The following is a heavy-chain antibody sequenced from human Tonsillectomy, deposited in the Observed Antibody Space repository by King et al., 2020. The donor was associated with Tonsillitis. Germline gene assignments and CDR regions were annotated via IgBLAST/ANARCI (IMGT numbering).Heavy chain of an antibody. CDR3: ARAPLPYSSSWYFHAFDI. CDR2: IYYSGST. D-gene: IGHD6-13*01. V-gene: IGHV4-59*01. J-gene: IGHJ3*02. CDR1: GGSISSYY. Sequence: QLQESGPGLVKPSETLSLTCTVSGGSISSYYWSWIRQPPGKGLEWIGYIYYSGSTNYNPSLKSRVTISVDTSKNQFSLKLSSVTAADTAVYYCARAPLPYSSSWYFHAFDIWGQGTMVTVSS.